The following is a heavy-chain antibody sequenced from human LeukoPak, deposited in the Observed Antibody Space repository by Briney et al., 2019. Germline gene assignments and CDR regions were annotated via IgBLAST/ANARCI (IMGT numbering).Heavy chain of an antibody. CDR1: GGSISSGSYY. J-gene: IGHJ4*02. V-gene: IGHV4-61*02. D-gene: IGHD3-3*01. Sequence: SETLSLTCTVSGGSISSGSYYWSWIRQPAGKGLEWIGRIYTSGSTNYNPSLKSRVTISVDTSKNQFSLKLSSVTAADTAVYYCARFRGRVLRFLEWLLYAPNKYSSGWQHFDYWGQGTLVTVSS. CDR2: IYTSGST. CDR3: ARFRGRVLRFLEWLLYAPNKYSSGWQHFDY.